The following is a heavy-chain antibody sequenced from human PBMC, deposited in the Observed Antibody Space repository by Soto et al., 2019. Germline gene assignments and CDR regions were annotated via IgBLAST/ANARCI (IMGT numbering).Heavy chain of an antibody. J-gene: IGHJ6*03. Sequence: PGGSLRLSCVASEFTFSNNWMSWVRQAPGKGLGWVANIKEDGSEKYYVDSVKGRFTISRDNAKNSPYLQMASLRAEDTAMYYCARVGARYYYYHYMDVWGKGTTVTVSS. V-gene: IGHV3-7*01. CDR1: EFTFSNNW. CDR2: IKEDGSEK. CDR3: ARVGARYYYYHYMDV.